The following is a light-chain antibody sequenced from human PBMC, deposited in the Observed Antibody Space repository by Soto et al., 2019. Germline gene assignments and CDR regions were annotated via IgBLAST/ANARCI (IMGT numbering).Light chain of an antibody. J-gene: IGKJ1*01. CDR2: AAS. Sequence: IPMTQSPSSLSASVVASGTITCRASQSFSRYLNWYQQKPGKAPKXXIYAASSLQSGVPSRFSGIGSETDCTITISSLKKEDGATYVGQQGYSRTRTFGQGTKVDIK. CDR3: QQGYSRTRT. CDR1: QSFSRY. V-gene: IGKV1-39*01.